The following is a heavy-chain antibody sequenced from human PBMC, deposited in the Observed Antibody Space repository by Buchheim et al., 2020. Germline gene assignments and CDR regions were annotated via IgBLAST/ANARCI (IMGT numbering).Heavy chain of an antibody. D-gene: IGHD6-13*01. J-gene: IGHJ5*02. Sequence: EVQLVESGGGLVQPGGSLRLSCAASGFTFSTYSMNWLRQAPGKGLEWVSYISSSSGSIYYADSVKGRFTISSDNAKNSLYLQMNSLRGEDTAVYYCARESAEYSSSFGLNWFDPWGQGTL. CDR2: ISSSSGSI. CDR1: GFTFSTYS. CDR3: ARESAEYSSSFGLNWFDP. V-gene: IGHV3-48*01.